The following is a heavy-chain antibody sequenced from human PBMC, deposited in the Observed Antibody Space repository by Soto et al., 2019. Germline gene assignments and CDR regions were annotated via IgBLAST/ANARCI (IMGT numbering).Heavy chain of an antibody. J-gene: IGHJ3*02. CDR2: INHSGST. Sequence: SETLSLTCAVYGGSFSGYYWSWIRQPPGKGLEWIGEINHSGSTNYNPSLKSRVTISVDTSKNQFSLKLSSVTAADTAVYYCARFRQYYYDSSGYYYAGDAFDTWGQGTMVT. V-gene: IGHV4-34*01. CDR1: GGSFSGYY. D-gene: IGHD3-22*01. CDR3: ARFRQYYYDSSGYYYAGDAFDT.